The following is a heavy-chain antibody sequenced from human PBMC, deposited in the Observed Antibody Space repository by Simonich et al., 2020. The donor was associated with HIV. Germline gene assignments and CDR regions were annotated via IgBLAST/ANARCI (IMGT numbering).Heavy chain of an antibody. V-gene: IGHV3-21*01. CDR3: ARDGRKGSSTSCSDY. CDR2: ISSSSSYI. D-gene: IGHD2-2*01. Sequence: EVQLVESGGGLVKTGGSLRLSCAASGFTFSSYSMNWVRQPTGKGLEWVSSISSSSSYIYYADSVKGRFTISRDNAKNSLDLQMNSLRAEDTAVYYWARDGRKGSSTSCSDYWGQGTLVTVSS. CDR1: GFTFSSYS. J-gene: IGHJ4*02.